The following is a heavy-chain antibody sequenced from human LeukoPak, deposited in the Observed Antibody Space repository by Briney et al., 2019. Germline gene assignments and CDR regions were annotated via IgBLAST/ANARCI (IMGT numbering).Heavy chain of an antibody. CDR1: GFTFSGSA. CDR3: TRQDDYVWGSYRYDMGDY. Sequence: GGSLRLSCAASGFTFSGSAMHWVRQASGKGLEWVGRIRSKANSYATAYAASVKGRFTISRDDSKNTAYLQMNSLKTEDTAVYYCTRQDDYVWGSYRYDMGDYWGQGTLVTVSS. J-gene: IGHJ4*02. D-gene: IGHD3-16*02. CDR2: IRSKANSYAT. V-gene: IGHV3-73*01.